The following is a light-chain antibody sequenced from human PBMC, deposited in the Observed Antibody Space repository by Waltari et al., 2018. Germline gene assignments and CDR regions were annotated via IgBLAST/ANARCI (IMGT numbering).Light chain of an antibody. V-gene: IGKV1-27*01. J-gene: IGKJ1*01. Sequence: DPQLTQSPSSLSASAGDRVTITCRASQDISSYLAWYQQKPGKVPKLLIYHESTLQSGVPSRFSGSGSGTDFTLTISSLQPEDVATYYCQMGQTFGQGTKVEIK. CDR3: QMGQT. CDR2: HES. CDR1: QDISSY.